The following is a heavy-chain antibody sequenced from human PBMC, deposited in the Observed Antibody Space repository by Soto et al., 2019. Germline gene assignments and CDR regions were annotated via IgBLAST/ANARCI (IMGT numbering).Heavy chain of an antibody. CDR3: ARGRYYGSGRPFDY. J-gene: IGHJ4*02. CDR2: IYYSGST. V-gene: IGHV4-59*12. D-gene: IGHD3-10*01. Sequence: PSETLSLTCTVSGGSISSYYWSWIRRPPGKGLEWIGDIYYSGSTNYNPSLKSRVTISVDTSKNQFSLKLSSVTAADTAVYYCARGRYYGSGRPFDYWGQGTLVTVSS. CDR1: GGSISSYY.